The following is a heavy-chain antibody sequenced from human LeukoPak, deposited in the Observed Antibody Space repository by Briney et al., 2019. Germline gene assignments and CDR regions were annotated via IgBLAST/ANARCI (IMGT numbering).Heavy chain of an antibody. D-gene: IGHD6-13*01. CDR3: ARVTGKYTSTLVS. Sequence: GASVKVSCKASGYSFTDYYLHWVRQAPGQGLEWMGWINPNTAATNYAQKFQGRVTMTRDTSINTAYMELSRVRSDDTAMYFCARVTGKYTSTLVSWGQGTLVTVSS. J-gene: IGHJ5*02. V-gene: IGHV1-2*02. CDR1: GYSFTDYY. CDR2: INPNTAAT.